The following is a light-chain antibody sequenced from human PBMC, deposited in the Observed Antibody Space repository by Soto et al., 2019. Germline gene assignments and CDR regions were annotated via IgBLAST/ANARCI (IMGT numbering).Light chain of an antibody. CDR2: AAS. J-gene: IGKJ5*01. Sequence: DIQMTQSPSSVSASVGDRVTITCRASQDISSWLAWYQQKPGKAPKIMIYAASSLQGGVPSRFSGSGCGTEFTLTISSLHPEDFANYYCQQASSFPPTLRQGTRLHIK. CDR1: QDISSW. CDR3: QQASSFPPT. V-gene: IGKV1-12*01.